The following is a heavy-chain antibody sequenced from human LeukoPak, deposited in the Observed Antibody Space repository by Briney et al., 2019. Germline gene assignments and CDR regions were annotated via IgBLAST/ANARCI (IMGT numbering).Heavy chain of an antibody. CDR2: ISGSGGST. V-gene: IGHV3-23*01. D-gene: IGHD3-22*01. J-gene: IGHJ3*02. Sequence: GGSLRLSCAASEFTFSSYGMSWVRQAPGKGLEWASDISGSGGSTYYADSVKGRFSISRDNPKNTLYLQMNSLRAEDTVVYYCAKRTDTSGNRGGALDIWGQGTMVAVSS. CDR1: EFTFSSYG. CDR3: AKRTDTSGNRGGALDI.